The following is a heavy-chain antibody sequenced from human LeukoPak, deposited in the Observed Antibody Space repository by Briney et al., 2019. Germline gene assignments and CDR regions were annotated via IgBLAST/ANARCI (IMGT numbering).Heavy chain of an antibody. V-gene: IGHV4-59*01. J-gene: IGHJ6*03. Sequence: SETLSLTCTVSGGSISSYYWSWIRQPPGKGLEWIGYIYYSGSTNYNPSLKSRVTISVDTSKNQFSLKLSSVTAADTAVYYCVRRTYCSSTSCSRYYYYYMDVWGKGTPVTVSS. CDR2: IYYSGST. CDR3: VRRTYCSSTSCSRYYYYYMDV. D-gene: IGHD2-2*01. CDR1: GGSISSYY.